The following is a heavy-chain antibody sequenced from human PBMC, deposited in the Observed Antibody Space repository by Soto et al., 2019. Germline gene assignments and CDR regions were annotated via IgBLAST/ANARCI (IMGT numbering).Heavy chain of an antibody. V-gene: IGHV4-30-2*01. Sequence: SETLSLTCAVSGGSISSGGYSWSWIRQPPGKGLEWIGYIYHSGSTYYNPSLKSRVTISVDRSKNQFSLKLSSVTAADTAVYYCASTSLVPHDAFDIWGQGTMVTVSS. D-gene: IGHD1-26*01. CDR1: GGSISSGGYS. CDR2: IYHSGST. CDR3: ASTSLVPHDAFDI. J-gene: IGHJ3*02.